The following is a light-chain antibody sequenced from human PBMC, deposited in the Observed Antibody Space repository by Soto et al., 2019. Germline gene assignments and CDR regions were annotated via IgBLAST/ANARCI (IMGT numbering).Light chain of an antibody. V-gene: IGKV1-39*01. CDR3: RQSGSYPYT. Sequence: DIQMTQSPSSLSVSVGDRVTITCRASQSITNYLNWYQQKPGKAPKLLVYAASSLQSGVPSRFSGNGSGSDFTLTISRLQPEDFARSYCRQSGSYPYTFGQGTKLEIK. CDR2: AAS. J-gene: IGKJ2*01. CDR1: QSITNY.